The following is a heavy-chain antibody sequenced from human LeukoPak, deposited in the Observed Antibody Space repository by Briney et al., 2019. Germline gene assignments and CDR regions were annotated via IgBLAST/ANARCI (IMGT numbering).Heavy chain of an antibody. V-gene: IGHV4-59*01. CDR1: GGSISSYY. CDR3: ARERSSVTTNHKVFDS. Sequence: SETLSLTCTVSGGSISSYYRSWIRQPPGKGLEWIGYIYYSGSTNYNPSLKSRVTISVDTSKNQFSLKLSSVTAADTAVYYCARERSSVTTNHKVFDSWGQGTLVTVSS. CDR2: IYYSGST. J-gene: IGHJ4*02. D-gene: IGHD4-17*01.